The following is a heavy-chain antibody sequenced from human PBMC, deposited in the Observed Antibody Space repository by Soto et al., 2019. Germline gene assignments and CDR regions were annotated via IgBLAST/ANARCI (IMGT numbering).Heavy chain of an antibody. CDR1: GFTFSTYA. J-gene: IGHJ4*02. Sequence: EVQLLESGGGLVQPGGSLRLSCAASGFTFSTYAMSWVRQAPGKGLEWVSSISGSGDSTYYADSVRGRFTISRDNSKNTLYLQMNSLRAEDTAVYYCAKDLGNYGPRSYGSHCWGPGTLVTVSS. V-gene: IGHV3-23*01. CDR3: AKDLGNYGPRSYGSHC. CDR2: ISGSGDST. D-gene: IGHD3-10*01.